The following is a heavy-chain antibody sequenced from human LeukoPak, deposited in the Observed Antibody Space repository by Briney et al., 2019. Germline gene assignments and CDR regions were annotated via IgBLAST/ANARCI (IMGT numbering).Heavy chain of an antibody. CDR2: ISGNGVST. CDR3: ATQNFDY. CDR1: GFTLSNYA. Sequence: GGSLRLSCAASGFTLSNYAMSWVRQAPGKGLEWVSTISGNGVSTYYADSVKGRFTLSRDNSKNTLYLQMNSLRAEDTALYYCATQNFDYWGQGTLVTVSS. V-gene: IGHV3-23*01. J-gene: IGHJ4*02.